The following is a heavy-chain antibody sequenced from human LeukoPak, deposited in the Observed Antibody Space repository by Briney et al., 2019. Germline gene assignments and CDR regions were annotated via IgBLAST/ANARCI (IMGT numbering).Heavy chain of an antibody. J-gene: IGHJ4*02. D-gene: IGHD3-16*02. CDR1: GFTFSSYS. CDR3: ASYPYDYVWGSYRRDY. CDR2: ISSSSSYI. Sequence: GGSLRLSCAASGFTFSSYSMNWVRQAPGKGLEWVSSISSSSSYIYYADSVKGRFTISRDNAKNSLYLQMNSLRAEDTAVYYCASYPYDYVWGSYRRDYWGQGTLVTVSS. V-gene: IGHV3-21*01.